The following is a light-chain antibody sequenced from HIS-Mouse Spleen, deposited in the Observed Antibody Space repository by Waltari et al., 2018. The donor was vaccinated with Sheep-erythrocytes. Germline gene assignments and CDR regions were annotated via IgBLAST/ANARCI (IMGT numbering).Light chain of an antibody. V-gene: IGLV2-11*01. Sequence: QSALTQPRSVSGSPGQSVTISCTGTSSDVGGYNYVSWYQQHPGKAPKLMIYDVSKRPSGVPDRFSGSKSSNTASLTISGLQAEDEADYYCCSYAGSYNHVFATGTKVTGL. CDR3: CSYAGSYNHV. CDR2: DVS. J-gene: IGLJ1*01. CDR1: SSDVGGYNY.